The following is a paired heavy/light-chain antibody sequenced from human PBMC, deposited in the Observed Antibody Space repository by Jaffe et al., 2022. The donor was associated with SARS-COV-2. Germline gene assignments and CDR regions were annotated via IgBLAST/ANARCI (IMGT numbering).Heavy chain of an antibody. CDR1: GYTFTGYY. Sequence: QVQLVQSGAEVKKPGASVKVSCKASGYTFTGYYMHWVRQAPGQGLEWMGWINPNSGGTNYAQKFQGRVTMTRDTSISTAYMELSRLRSDDTAVYYCARSITRYCSSTSCDLYYYGMDVWGQGTTVTVSS. CDR2: INPNSGGT. J-gene: IGHJ6*02. CDR3: ARSITRYCSSTSCDLYYYGMDV. D-gene: IGHD2-2*01. V-gene: IGHV1-2*02.
Light chain of an antibody. CDR2: LGS. V-gene: IGKV2-28*01. CDR1: QSLLHSNGYNY. CDR3: MQALQTPST. Sequence: DIVMTQSPLSLPVTPGEPASISCRSSQSLLHSNGYNYLDWYLQKPGQSPQLLIYLGSNRASGVPDRFSGSGSGTDFTLKISRVEAEDVGVYYCMQALQTPSTFGGGTKVEIK. J-gene: IGKJ4*01.